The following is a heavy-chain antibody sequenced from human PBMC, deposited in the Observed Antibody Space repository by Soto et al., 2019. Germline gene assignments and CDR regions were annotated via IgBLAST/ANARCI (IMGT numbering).Heavy chain of an antibody. J-gene: IGHJ6*02. V-gene: IGHV1-69*06. CDR2: IIPIFGTA. CDR1: GGTFSSYA. CDR3: ASSGRGYCSGGSCYTKYYYYYYGMDV. D-gene: IGHD2-15*01. Sequence: QVQLVQSGAEVKKPGSSVKVSCKASGGTFSSYAISWVRQAPGQGLEWMGGIIPIFGTANYAQKFQGRVTITADKSTSTAYMELSSLRSEDTAVYYCASSGRGYCSGGSCYTKYYYYYYGMDVWGQGTTVTVSS.